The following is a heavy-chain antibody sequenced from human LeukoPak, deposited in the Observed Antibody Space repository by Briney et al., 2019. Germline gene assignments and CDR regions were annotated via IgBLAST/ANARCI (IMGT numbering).Heavy chain of an antibody. J-gene: IGHJ3*02. CDR3: ARSRYYGDYGLVNDAFDI. Sequence: ASVKVSCKASGYTFTGYYMHWVRQAPGQGLEWMGWINPNSGGTNYAQKFQGRVTMTRDTSISTAYMELSRLRSDDTAVYYCARSRYYGDYGLVNDAFDIWGQGTMVTVSS. V-gene: IGHV1-2*02. CDR2: INPNSGGT. D-gene: IGHD4-17*01. CDR1: GYTFTGYY.